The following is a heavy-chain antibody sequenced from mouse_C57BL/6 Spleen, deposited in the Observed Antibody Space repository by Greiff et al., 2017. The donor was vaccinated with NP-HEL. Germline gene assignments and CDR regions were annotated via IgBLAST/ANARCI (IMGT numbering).Heavy chain of an antibody. V-gene: IGHV5-16*01. D-gene: IGHD2-1*01. CDR3: AREGYGNLDY. Sequence: EVKLVESEGGLVQPGSSMKLSCTASGFTFSDYYMAWVRQVPEKGLEWVANINYDGSSTYYLDSLKSRFIISRDNAKNILYLQMSSLKSEDTATCYCAREGYGNLDYWGQGTTLTVSS. CDR1: GFTFSDYY. CDR2: INYDGSST. J-gene: IGHJ2*01.